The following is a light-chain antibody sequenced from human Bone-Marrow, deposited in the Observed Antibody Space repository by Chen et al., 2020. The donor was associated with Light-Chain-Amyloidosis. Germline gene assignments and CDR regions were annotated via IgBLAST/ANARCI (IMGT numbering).Light chain of an antibody. V-gene: IGLV1-44*01. CDR3: AAWEDNMNGWV. Sequence: SVLTQPPSASGTPGQKVTNSCSGNYSNIGSNTVSWYQHLPGTAPKLLMYSNDHRPSGVPDRCPGSKSGTSASLATSGLQSEDWADYYCAAWEDNMNGWVFGGGTKLTVL. J-gene: IGLJ3*02. CDR2: SND. CDR1: YSNIGSNT.